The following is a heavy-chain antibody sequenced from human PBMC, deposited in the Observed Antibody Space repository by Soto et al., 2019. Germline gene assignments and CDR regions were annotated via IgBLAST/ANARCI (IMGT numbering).Heavy chain of an antibody. J-gene: IGHJ4*02. Sequence: GGSLRLSCAASGFTFSTYSMNWVRQAPGKGLEWISSISGDGNYIYYADSVKGRFTISRDNAKNSLYLQMNSLRAEDTAVYYCARDPPAFCSSPICPDDSWGQGTLVTVSS. CDR1: GFTFSTYS. CDR3: ARDPPAFCSSPICPDDS. D-gene: IGHD2-2*01. V-gene: IGHV3-21*04. CDR2: ISGDGNYI.